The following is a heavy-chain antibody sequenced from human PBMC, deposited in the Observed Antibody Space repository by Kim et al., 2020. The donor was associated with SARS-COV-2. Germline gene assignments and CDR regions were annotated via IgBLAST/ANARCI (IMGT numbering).Heavy chain of an antibody. CDR3: ARVYSSSWYAARGWFDP. CDR2: IYYSGST. D-gene: IGHD6-13*01. J-gene: IGHJ5*02. CDR1: GGSISSYY. Sequence: SETLSLTCTVSGGSISSYYWSWIRQPPGKGLEWIGYIYYSGSTNYNPSLKSRVTISVDTSKNQFSLKLSSVTTADTAAYYCARVYSSSWYAARGWFDPWGQGTLVTVSS. V-gene: IGHV4-59*13.